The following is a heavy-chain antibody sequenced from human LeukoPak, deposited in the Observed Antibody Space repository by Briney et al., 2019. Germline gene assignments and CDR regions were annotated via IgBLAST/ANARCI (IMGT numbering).Heavy chain of an antibody. CDR2: ISGSGGST. V-gene: IGHV3-23*01. CDR3: AKRLLSSSTNCYDCWFDP. J-gene: IGHJ5*02. Sequence: PGGSLRLSCAASGFTFPNYAMSWVRQAPGKGLEWVSTISGSGGSTYYADSVKGRFTISRDNYKNTLYLQMNSLRAEDTAVYYCAKRLLSSSTNCYDCWFDPWGQGTLVTVSS. CDR1: GFTFPNYA. D-gene: IGHD2-2*01.